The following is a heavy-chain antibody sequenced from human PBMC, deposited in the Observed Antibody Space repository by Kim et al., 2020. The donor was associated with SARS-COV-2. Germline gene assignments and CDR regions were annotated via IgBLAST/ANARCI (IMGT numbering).Heavy chain of an antibody. CDR1: GFTFSSYG. CDR3: AKDGASCGWYTYYSYGMDV. J-gene: IGHJ6*02. D-gene: IGHD6-19*01. Sequence: GGSLRLSCAASGFTFSSYGMHWVRQAPGKGLEWVAVISYDGSNKYYADSVKGRFTISRDNSKNTLYLQMNSLRAEDTAVYYCAKDGASCGWYTYYSYGMDVWGQGTTVTVSS. V-gene: IGHV3-30*18. CDR2: ISYDGSNK.